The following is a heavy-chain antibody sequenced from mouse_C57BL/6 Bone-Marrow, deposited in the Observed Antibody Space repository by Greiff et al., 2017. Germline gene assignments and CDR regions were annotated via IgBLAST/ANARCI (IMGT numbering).Heavy chain of an antibody. CDR1: GYTFTSYW. Sequence: QVQLKQPGAELVMPGASVKLSCKASGYTFTSYWMHWVKQRPGQGLEWIGEIDPSDSYTNYNPKFKGKFTLTVDKSSSTAYMQLSSLTSEDSAVYYCARPPSGNYGWYFDVWGTGTTVTVSS. J-gene: IGHJ1*03. D-gene: IGHD2-1*01. V-gene: IGHV1-69*01. CDR3: ARPPSGNYGWYFDV. CDR2: IDPSDSYT.